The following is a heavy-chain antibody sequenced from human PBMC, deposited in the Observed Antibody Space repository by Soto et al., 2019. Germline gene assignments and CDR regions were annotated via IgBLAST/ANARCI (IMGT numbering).Heavy chain of an antibody. CDR1: GFSLSSSGVG. V-gene: IGHV2-5*02. J-gene: IGHJ4*02. CDR2: IYWDDDK. D-gene: IGHD1-26*01. CDR3: AHRALYRGSSWNGGYFDT. Sequence: QITLRESGPTRVRPTQPLTLTCSFSGFSLSSSGVGVGWIRQPPGKAPEWLVLIYWDDDKRYSPSLKTRLTITKDTSKNQVVLTITDMDPVDTGTYYCAHRALYRGSSWNGGYFDTWGQGIPVTVSS.